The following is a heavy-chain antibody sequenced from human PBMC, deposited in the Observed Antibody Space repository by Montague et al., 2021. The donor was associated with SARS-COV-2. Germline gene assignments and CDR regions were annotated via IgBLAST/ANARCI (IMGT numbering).Heavy chain of an antibody. Sequence: SETLSLTYAVYGGSFSDYFWTWIRQPPGKGLEWIGEINHRGTSNYNPSLKSRVSISVDTSKNQFSLYLGSVTAADTAVYYCVRGRQHFNMIVVVMTGGEYYFDYWGQGTLVTVSS. CDR1: GGSFSDYF. J-gene: IGHJ4*02. D-gene: IGHD3-22*01. CDR3: VRGRQHFNMIVVVMTGGEYYFDY. V-gene: IGHV4-34*01. CDR2: INHRGTS.